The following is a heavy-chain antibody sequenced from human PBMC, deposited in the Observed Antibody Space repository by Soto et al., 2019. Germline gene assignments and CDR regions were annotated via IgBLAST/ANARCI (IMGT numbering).Heavy chain of an antibody. CDR2: IKFDGSEK. Sequence: GGSLRLSCAASGFIFSDYWMSWVRQAPGKGPEWVANIKFDGSEKQYVDSVRGRFTISRDNSRNSLFLQMNSPRAGDTAVYYCVKDGGYCSSSTCYSPRNHYFDSWGQGTLVTVSS. J-gene: IGHJ4*02. CDR1: GFIFSDYW. CDR3: VKDGGYCSSSTCYSPRNHYFDS. D-gene: IGHD2-2*01. V-gene: IGHV3-7*03.